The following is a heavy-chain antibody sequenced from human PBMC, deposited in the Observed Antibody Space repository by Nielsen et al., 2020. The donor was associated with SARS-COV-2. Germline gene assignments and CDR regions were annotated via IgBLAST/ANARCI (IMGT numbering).Heavy chain of an antibody. CDR1: GGTFSSYA. D-gene: IGHD3-16*01. CDR3: ARVAYDYVSLPGEGWLDP. V-gene: IGHV1-2*02. J-gene: IGHJ5*02. CDR2: INPNSGGT. Sequence: ASVKVSCKASGGTFSSYAISWVRQAPGQGLEWMGWINPNSGGTNYAQKFQGRVTMTRDTSISTAYMELSRLRSDDTAVYYCARVAYDYVSLPGEGWLDPWGQGTLVTVSS.